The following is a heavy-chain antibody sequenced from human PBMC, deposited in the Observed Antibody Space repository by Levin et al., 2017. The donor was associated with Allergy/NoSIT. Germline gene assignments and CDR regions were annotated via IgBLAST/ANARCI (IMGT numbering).Heavy chain of an antibody. V-gene: IGHV3-48*03. CDR2: ISSSGSTI. D-gene: IGHD3-3*01. CDR1: GFTSSSYE. CDR3: ARQLGNFWSGYNYFDY. J-gene: IGHJ4*02. Sequence: GESLKISCAASGFTSSSYEMNWVRQAPGKGLEWVSYISSSGSTIYYADSVKGRFTISRDNAKNSLYLQMNSLRAEDTAVYYCARQLGNFWSGYNYFDYWGQGTLVTVSS.